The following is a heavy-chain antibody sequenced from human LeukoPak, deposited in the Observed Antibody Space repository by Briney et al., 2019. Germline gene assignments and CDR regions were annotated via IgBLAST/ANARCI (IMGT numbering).Heavy chain of an antibody. D-gene: IGHD4-17*01. V-gene: IGHV3-30*04. CDR3: AREIVLHSDYGGDWFDP. Sequence: GGSLRLSCAASGFTFSNYGFSWIRQAPGKGLEWVALISSDGSDKFYADSVRGRFTISRDNSNNTVYLQMKSLRVEDTAVCYCAREIVLHSDYGGDWFDPWGQGTLVTVSS. CDR1: GFTFSNYG. CDR2: ISSDGSDK. J-gene: IGHJ5*02.